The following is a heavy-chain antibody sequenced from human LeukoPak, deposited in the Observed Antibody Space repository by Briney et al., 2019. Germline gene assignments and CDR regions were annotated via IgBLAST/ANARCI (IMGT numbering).Heavy chain of an antibody. D-gene: IGHD3-3*01. CDR1: GGSISSYY. Sequence: SETLSLTCTVSGGSISSYYWSWIRQPPGKGLEWIGYIYYGGSTNYNPSLKSRVTISVDTSKNQFSLKLSSVTAADTAVYYCARGDYDFWSGYLPLDYWGQGTLVTVSS. V-gene: IGHV4-59*01. J-gene: IGHJ4*02. CDR3: ARGDYDFWSGYLPLDY. CDR2: IYYGGST.